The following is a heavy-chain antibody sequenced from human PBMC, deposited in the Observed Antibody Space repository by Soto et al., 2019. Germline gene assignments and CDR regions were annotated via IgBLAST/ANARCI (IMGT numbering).Heavy chain of an antibody. J-gene: IGHJ4*02. CDR2: FVYSGNT. D-gene: IGHD3-16*02. CDR3: ARLGELSFVDY. Sequence: PSETLSLTCTVSGGSITSGTYYWGWIRQPPGKGLEWIGSFVYSGNTFYNPSLKSRVTISVDTSKKQFSLKLSSVTAADTAVYYCARLGELSFVDYWGQGTLVTVSS. V-gene: IGHV4-39*07. CDR1: GGSITSGTYY.